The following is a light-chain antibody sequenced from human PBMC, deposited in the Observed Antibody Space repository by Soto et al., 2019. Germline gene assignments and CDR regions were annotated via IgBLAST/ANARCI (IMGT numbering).Light chain of an antibody. J-gene: IGKJ2*01. V-gene: IGKV1-12*01. CDR2: AAS. Sequence: DIQMTQSPSSVSASVGDRVTITCRTRQGISGLLAWYQQKPGKAPKLLISAASSLQSGVPSRFSGSGSGTDFTLTISSLQSEDFAVYYCQQYNNWPPYTFGQGTKLEIK. CDR3: QQYNNWPPYT. CDR1: QGISGL.